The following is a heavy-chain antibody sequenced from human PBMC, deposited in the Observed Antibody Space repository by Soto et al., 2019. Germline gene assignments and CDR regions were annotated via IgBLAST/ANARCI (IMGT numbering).Heavy chain of an antibody. J-gene: IGHJ6*02. CDR2: IIPIFGTA. CDR1: GGTFSSYA. V-gene: IGHV1-69*13. CDR3: ARSLGRYQLPPGYYGMDG. D-gene: IGHD2-2*01. Sequence: SVKVSCTASGGTFSSYAISWVRQAPGQGLEWMGGIIPIFGTANYAQKFQGRVTITADESTSTAYMELSSLRSEDTAVYYCARSLGRYQLPPGYYGMDGWGQGTTVIVSS.